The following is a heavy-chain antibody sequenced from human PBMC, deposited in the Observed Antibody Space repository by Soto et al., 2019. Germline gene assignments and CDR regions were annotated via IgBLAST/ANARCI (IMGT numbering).Heavy chain of an antibody. J-gene: IGHJ4*02. CDR1: GFTFSSYA. Sequence: PGGSLRLSCAASGFTFSSYAMHWVRQAPGKGLEWVAVISYDGSNKYYADSVKGRFTISRDNSKNTLYLQMNSLRAEDTAVYYCARENYYDSSGYYMYYFEYWGQGTLVTVSS. CDR3: ARENYYDSSGYYMYYFEY. D-gene: IGHD3-22*01. CDR2: ISYDGSNK. V-gene: IGHV3-30-3*01.